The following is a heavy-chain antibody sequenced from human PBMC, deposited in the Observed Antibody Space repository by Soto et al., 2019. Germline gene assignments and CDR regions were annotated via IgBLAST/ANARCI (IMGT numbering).Heavy chain of an antibody. V-gene: IGHV4-59*01. Sequence: SETLSLTCSVSGGSISSYYWSWTRQPPGKGLEWIGYIFYSGSTNQSPSLKSRVTISVDTSKNQFSLKLRSVTAADTAVYYCARTALGWFDPWGQGTLVTVSS. D-gene: IGHD2-21*02. J-gene: IGHJ5*02. CDR2: IFYSGST. CDR3: ARTALGWFDP. CDR1: GGSISSYY.